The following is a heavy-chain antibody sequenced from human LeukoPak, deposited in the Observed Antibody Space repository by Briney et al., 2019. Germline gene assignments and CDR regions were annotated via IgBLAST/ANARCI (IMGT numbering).Heavy chain of an antibody. J-gene: IGHJ4*02. V-gene: IGHV1-18*01. CDR3: ARRVVGATDLFDY. CDR2: ISAYNGNT. D-gene: IGHD1-26*01. Sequence: GSVEVSCKASGYTFTSYGISWVRQAPGQGLQWMGWISAYNGNTNYAQKLQGRVTMTTETSTSTAYMELRSLRSDDTAVYYCARRVVGATDLFDYWGQGTLVTVSS. CDR1: GYTFTSYG.